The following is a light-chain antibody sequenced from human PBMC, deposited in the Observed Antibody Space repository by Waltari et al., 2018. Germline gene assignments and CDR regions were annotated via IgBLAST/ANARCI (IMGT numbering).Light chain of an antibody. CDR1: TRSVGLNNY. CDR3: SSDGGTNNLL. Sequence: QSAWPQPPTAPGPLGRQVTISGPGTTRSVGLNNYVSWYQQYPGKAPKIIIYEVDKRPSGVPDRFSGSKSGNTASLTVSGLQTEDEADYYCSSDGGTNNLLFGGGTKLTVL. CDR2: EVD. V-gene: IGLV2-8*01. J-gene: IGLJ2*01.